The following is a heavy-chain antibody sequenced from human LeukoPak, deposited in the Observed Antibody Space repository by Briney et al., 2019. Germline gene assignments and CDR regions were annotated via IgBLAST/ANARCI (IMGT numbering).Heavy chain of an antibody. V-gene: IGHV3-64D*06. J-gene: IGHJ4*02. Sequence: GGSLRLSCAVSGFTFSNFWMSWVRQAPGMGLEYVSSISGNGGSRYYADSVKGRFIISRDNSKNTLSLQMSSLRAEDTALYYCVKEGHLVRAGYFDYWGQGALVTVSS. CDR1: GFTFSNFW. CDR3: VKEGHLVRAGYFDY. CDR2: ISGNGGSR. D-gene: IGHD6-13*01.